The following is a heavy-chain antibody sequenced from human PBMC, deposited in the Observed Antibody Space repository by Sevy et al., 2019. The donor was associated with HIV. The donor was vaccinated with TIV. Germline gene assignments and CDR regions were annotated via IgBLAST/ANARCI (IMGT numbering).Heavy chain of an antibody. J-gene: IGHJ4*02. CDR3: AREGAAAGIGY. V-gene: IGHV3-33*01. CDR1: GFTFSSYG. Sequence: GGSLRLSCAASGFTFSSYGMHWVRQAPGKGLGWVAVIWYDGSNKYYADSVKGRFTISRENSKNTLYLQMNSLRAEDTAVYYCAREGAAAGIGYWGQGTLVTVSS. D-gene: IGHD6-13*01. CDR2: IWYDGSNK.